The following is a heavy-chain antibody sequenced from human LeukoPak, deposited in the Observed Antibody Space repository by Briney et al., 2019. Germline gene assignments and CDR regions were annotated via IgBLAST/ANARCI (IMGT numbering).Heavy chain of an antibody. J-gene: IGHJ4*02. Sequence: SETLSLTCTVSAGSISSSSYYWGWIRQPPGRGLEWIGSIYYSGSTYYNPSLKSRVTISVDTSKNQFSLKLSSVTAADTAVYYCASRVGSGYYLDYCGQGTLVTVSS. V-gene: IGHV4-39*01. CDR2: IYYSGST. CDR3: ASRVGSGYYLDY. D-gene: IGHD3-22*01. CDR1: AGSISSSSYY.